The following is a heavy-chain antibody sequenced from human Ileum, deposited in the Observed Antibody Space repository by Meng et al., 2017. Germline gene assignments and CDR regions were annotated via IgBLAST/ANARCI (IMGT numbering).Heavy chain of an antibody. CDR1: GTW. Sequence: RLVSGPVLLSPWGSLSLTFAVSGTWWCWVLRPPGKGLEWIVEIFQSGRTNYYPSLKSRVTISIDKSKSQISLQLSAVTAADTAVYSCATSNDRDVYYLGYWGQGTLVTVSS. CDR2: IFQSGRT. CDR3: ATSNDRDVYYLGY. J-gene: IGHJ4*02. V-gene: IGHV4-4*02. D-gene: IGHD3-22*01.